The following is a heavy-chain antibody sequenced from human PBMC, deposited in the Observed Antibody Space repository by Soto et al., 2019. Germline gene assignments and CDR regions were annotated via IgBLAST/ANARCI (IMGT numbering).Heavy chain of an antibody. V-gene: IGHV4-61*01. J-gene: IGHJ6*02. D-gene: IGHD1-7*01. CDR2: ILYTGGP. Sequence: QVQLQESGPGLLKPSETLSLTCTVSRGSVASATYYWSWIRKPPGKGLEWIGYILYTGGPNYSPSLESRATISLDMSKDQFSLRLSSVTAADTAVYYCARGPKTDLEGELNYGMDVWGQGTTVIVS. CDR3: ARGPKTDLEGELNYGMDV. CDR1: RGSVASATYY.